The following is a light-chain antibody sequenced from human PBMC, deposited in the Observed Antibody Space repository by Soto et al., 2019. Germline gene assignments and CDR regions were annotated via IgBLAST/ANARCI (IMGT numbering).Light chain of an antibody. CDR2: GAS. V-gene: IGKV3-20*01. CDR3: QQYGSSPYS. J-gene: IGKJ2*01. CDR1: QTISRSY. Sequence: EIVLTQSPGTLSLSPGERATLSCRASQTISRSYLAWYHQKPGQAPRLLIYGASSRAAGIPDRFSGSGSGTDFTLTISRLESEDFAVYYCQQYGSSPYSFGQGTRLQIK.